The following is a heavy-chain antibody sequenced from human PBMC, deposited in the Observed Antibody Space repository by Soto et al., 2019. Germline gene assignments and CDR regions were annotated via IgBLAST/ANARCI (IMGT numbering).Heavy chain of an antibody. CDR3: ARGEQYSGRIFDY. V-gene: IGHV6-1*01. CDR2: TYYRSKWYY. J-gene: IGHJ4*01. D-gene: IGHD1-26*01. CDR1: GDSVSSNSAG. Sequence: PSPTLSLPWVITGDSVSSNSAGWSWVRQSPSRGLEWLGRTYYRSKWYYEYAVSVRGRITINPDTSKNQYSLQLNSVTPEDTAVYFCARGEQYSGRIFDYWGQGTLVTVSS.